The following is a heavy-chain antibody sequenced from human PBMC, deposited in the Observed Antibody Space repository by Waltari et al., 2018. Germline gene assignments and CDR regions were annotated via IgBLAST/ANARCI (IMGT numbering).Heavy chain of an antibody. CDR3: GDFTAFDY. V-gene: IGHV3-15*01. J-gene: IGHJ4*02. D-gene: IGHD2-8*02. Sequence: EVQLVESGGGLVKPGGSLSLSCVGSGFTFSTAWMHWVRQAPGKGLEWVGRIKAKPHGGTTVYAAPVQGRFTISRDDSKNTVYLQMNSLKTEDTAIYYCGDFTAFDYWGQGSLVTVSS. CDR2: IKAKPHGGTT. CDR1: GFTFSTAW.